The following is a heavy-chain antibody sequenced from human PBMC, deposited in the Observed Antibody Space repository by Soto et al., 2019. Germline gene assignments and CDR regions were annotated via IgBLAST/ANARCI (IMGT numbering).Heavy chain of an antibody. J-gene: IGHJ6*02. Sequence: QVPLVESGGGVVQPGRSLRLSCAASGFTFSNYGMHWVRQAPGKGLEWVAVISYDGSSEYYADSVKGRFTISRDNSNNTLYLQMNSLRAEDTAVFYCAKDKYSSSYYYYYYSGMDVWGHGTTVTVSS. D-gene: IGHD6-6*01. CDR3: AKDKYSSSYYYYYYSGMDV. CDR1: GFTFSNYG. CDR2: ISYDGSSE. V-gene: IGHV3-30*18.